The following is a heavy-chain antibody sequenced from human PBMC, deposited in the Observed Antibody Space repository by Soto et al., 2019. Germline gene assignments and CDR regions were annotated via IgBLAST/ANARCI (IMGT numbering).Heavy chain of an antibody. V-gene: IGHV3-15*01. J-gene: IGHJ4*02. D-gene: IGHD6-19*01. Sequence: EVQLVESGGGLVKPGGSLRLSCAASGFTFSNAWMSWVRQAPGKGLEWVGRIKSKTDGGTTDYAAPVKGRFTISRDDSKNTLYLQMNSLKTEDTAVYYCTTDPGAYISGPADSVDYWCQGTLVTVSS. CDR1: GFTFSNAW. CDR3: TTDPGAYISGPADSVDY. CDR2: IKSKTDGGTT.